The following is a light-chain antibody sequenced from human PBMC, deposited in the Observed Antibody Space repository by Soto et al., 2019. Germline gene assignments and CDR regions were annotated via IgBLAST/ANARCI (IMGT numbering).Light chain of an antibody. J-gene: IGKJ2*01. CDR1: QSVRCN. Sequence: EVVVTQSPATLSVSPGERATLSCRASQSVRCNLAWYQQKPGQAPRLLIYAASTRATGIPARFSGSVSGTEFTLTISSLQSEDFAVYYWQQYNDWPPYTFGQGTKLEIK. V-gene: IGKV3-15*01. CDR2: AAS. CDR3: QQYNDWPPYT.